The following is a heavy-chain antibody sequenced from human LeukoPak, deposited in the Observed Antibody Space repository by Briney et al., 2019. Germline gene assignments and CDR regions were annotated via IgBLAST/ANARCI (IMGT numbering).Heavy chain of an antibody. D-gene: IGHD1-14*01. CDR2: LYSDGNT. CDR1: GFTVITND. V-gene: IGHV3-53*01. J-gene: IGHJ4*02. Sequence: GGSLRLSCAASGFTVITNDMTWVRQAPGKGLEWVSVLYSDGNTKYADSVQGRFTISRGNSKNTLYLEMNSLSPDDTAVYYCARGVEPLAANTLAYWGQGTLVTLSS. CDR3: ARGVEPLAANTLAY.